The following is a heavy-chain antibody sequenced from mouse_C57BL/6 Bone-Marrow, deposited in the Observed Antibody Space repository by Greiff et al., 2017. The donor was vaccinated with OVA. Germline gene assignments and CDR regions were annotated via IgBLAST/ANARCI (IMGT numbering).Heavy chain of an antibody. J-gene: IGHJ4*01. CDR1: GYTFTSYW. CDR2: INPRNGGT. V-gene: IGHV1-53*01. CDR3: ARSASARAMDY. Sequence: QVQLQQPGTELVKPGASVKLSCKASGYTFTSYWMHWVKQRPGQGLEWIGNINPRNGGTTYTEKFKSKATLPVDKSSSTSYMHRSSLTSEDSAVYYCARSASARAMDYWGQGTSVTVSS. D-gene: IGHD1-2*01.